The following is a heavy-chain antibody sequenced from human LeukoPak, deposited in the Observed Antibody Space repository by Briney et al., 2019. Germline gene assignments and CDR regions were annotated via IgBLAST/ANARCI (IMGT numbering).Heavy chain of an antibody. CDR3: AKDLVVGALDH. CDR2: ISGSGGST. V-gene: IGHV3-23*01. CDR1: GFTFSSYA. D-gene: IGHD1-26*01. Sequence: GGSLRLPCAASGFTFSSYAMTWIRQAPGKGLEWVSSISGSGGSTYYADSVKGRFTISRDNSRNMLFLQMNSLRADDTAVYYCAKDLVVGALDHWGQGTLVTVSS. J-gene: IGHJ4*02.